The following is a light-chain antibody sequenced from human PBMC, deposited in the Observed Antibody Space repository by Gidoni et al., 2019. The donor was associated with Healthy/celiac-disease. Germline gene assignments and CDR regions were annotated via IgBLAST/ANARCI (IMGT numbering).Light chain of an antibody. V-gene: IGKV1-5*03. CDR2: KAS. CDR3: QQYNSYSYT. J-gene: IGKJ2*01. CDR1: QSISSW. Sequence: DIQLTQSPSPLSASVGDRVTITCRASQSISSWLAWYQQKPGKAPKLLIYKASSLESGVPSRCSGSGGGTEFTRTISSLQPDDFATYYCQQYNSYSYTFGQGTKLEIK.